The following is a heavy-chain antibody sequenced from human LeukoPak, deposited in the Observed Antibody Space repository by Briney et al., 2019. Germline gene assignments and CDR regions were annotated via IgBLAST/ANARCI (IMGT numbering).Heavy chain of an antibody. CDR2: INHSGST. V-gene: IGHV4-34*01. CDR3: ARVGGNSGVYYYMDV. J-gene: IGHJ6*03. D-gene: IGHD4-23*01. CDR1: GGSFSGYY. Sequence: QPSETLSLTCAVYGGSFSGYYWSWIRQPPGKGLELIGEINHSGSTNYNPSLKSRVTISVDTSKNQFSLKLSSVTAADTAVYYCARVGGNSGVYYYMDVWGKGTTVTVSS.